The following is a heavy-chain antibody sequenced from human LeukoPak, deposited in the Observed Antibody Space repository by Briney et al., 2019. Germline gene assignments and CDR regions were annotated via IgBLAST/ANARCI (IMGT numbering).Heavy chain of an antibody. CDR3: ARDEGAYGYNN. J-gene: IGHJ4*02. D-gene: IGHD5-24*01. V-gene: IGHV3-20*04. CDR2: IKWNGGST. Sequence: GGSLRPSCAASGFTFDDYGMSWVRQAPGKGLEWVSGIKWNGGSTGYADSVKGRFTISRDNAKNSLYLQMNSLRAEDTALYYCARDEGAYGYNNWGQGTLVTVSS. CDR1: GFTFDDYG.